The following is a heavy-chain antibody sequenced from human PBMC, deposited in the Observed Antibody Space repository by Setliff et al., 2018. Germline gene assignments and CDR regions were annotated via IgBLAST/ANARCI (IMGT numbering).Heavy chain of an antibody. CDR2: IYTSWST. D-gene: IGHD3-3*01. V-gene: IGHV4-4*07. J-gene: IGHJ6*04. Sequence: PSETLSLTCAASGGTFSDYYWTWIRQPAGKGLEWIGQIYTSWSTNYNPSLKSRVTISVDTSKNQFSLQLSSVTAADTAVYYCARMSGFLYIDVWGKGTTVTVSS. CDR3: ARMSGFLYIDV. CDR1: GGTFSDYY.